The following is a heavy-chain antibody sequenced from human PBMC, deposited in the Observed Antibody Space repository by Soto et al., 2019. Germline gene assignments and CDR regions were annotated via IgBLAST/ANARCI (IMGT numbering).Heavy chain of an antibody. D-gene: IGHD6-13*01. CDR2: IWYDGTNK. CDR1: GFTFSSYG. Sequence: QVQLVESGGGVVQPGRSLRLSCAASGFTFSSYGMHWVRQAPGKGLEWVAVIWYDGTNKYSADSVKGRFTISRDNSKNTRYLQMNSLRAEDTAVYYCARDWDYSSWFDYWGQGTLVTVSS. CDR3: ARDWDYSSWFDY. V-gene: IGHV3-33*01. J-gene: IGHJ4*02.